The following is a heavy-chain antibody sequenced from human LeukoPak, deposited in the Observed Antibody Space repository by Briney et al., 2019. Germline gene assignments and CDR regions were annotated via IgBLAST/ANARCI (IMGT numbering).Heavy chain of an antibody. CDR3: ARDLRGTNAFDY. CDR2: IYYSGST. CDR1: GGSISSGDYY. J-gene: IGHJ4*02. D-gene: IGHD2-8*01. V-gene: IGHV4-30-4*01. Sequence: SQTLSLTCTVSGGSISSGDYYWSWIRQPPGKGLEWIGYIYYSGSTYYNPSLKSRVTISVDTSKNQFSLKLSSVTAADTAVYYCARDLRGTNAFDYWGQGTLVTVSS.